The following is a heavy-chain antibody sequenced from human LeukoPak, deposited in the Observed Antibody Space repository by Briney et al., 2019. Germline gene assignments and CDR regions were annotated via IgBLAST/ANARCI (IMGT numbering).Heavy chain of an antibody. CDR2: ISGSGGST. D-gene: IGHD6-19*01. V-gene: IGHV3-23*01. CDR1: GFTFSSYA. J-gene: IGHJ3*02. Sequence: GGSLRLSCAASGFTFSSYAMSWVRQAPGKGLEWVSAISGSGGSTYYADSVKGRFTISRDNSKNTLYLQMNSLRAENTAVYYCAKDCGIAVASYDAFDIWGQGTMVTVSS. CDR3: AKDCGIAVASYDAFDI.